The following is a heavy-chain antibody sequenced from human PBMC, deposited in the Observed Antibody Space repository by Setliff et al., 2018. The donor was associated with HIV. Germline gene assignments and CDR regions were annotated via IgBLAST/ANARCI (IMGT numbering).Heavy chain of an antibody. CDR3: ARVLDSSGWTPSDY. CDR1: GGSISSSTYY. CDR2: IFYTGST. J-gene: IGHJ4*02. D-gene: IGHD6-19*01. V-gene: IGHV4-39*01. Sequence: PSETLSLTCSVSGGSISSSTYYWGWIRQPPGKGLEWIGDIFYTGSTYYNPSLKSRVAISIDTSENRFSLKLSSVTAADTAVYYCARVLDSSGWTPSDYWGQGTLVTVSS.